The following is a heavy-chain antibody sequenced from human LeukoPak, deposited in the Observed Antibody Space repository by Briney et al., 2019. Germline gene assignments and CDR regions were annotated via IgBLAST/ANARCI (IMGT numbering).Heavy chain of an antibody. CDR2: INPNSGDT. J-gene: IGHJ4*02. CDR3: ARADLDYYFDY. D-gene: IGHD3-3*01. CDR1: GYTFTGYY. V-gene: IGHV1-2*02. Sequence: ASLRVSCEASGYTFTGYYMHWVRQAPGQGLEWMGWINPNSGDTNYAQKFQGRVTMTRDTSISTAYMELSRLRSDDTAVYYCARADLDYYFDYWGQGTLVTVSS.